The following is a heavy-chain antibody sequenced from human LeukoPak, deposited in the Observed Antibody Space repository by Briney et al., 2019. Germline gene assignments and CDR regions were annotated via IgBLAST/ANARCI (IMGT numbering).Heavy chain of an antibody. CDR1: GGSISSYY. Sequence: SETLSLTCTVSGGSISSYYWSWFRQPPGKGLEWIGYIYYSGSTNYNPSLKSRVTISVDTSKNQFSLKLSSVTAADTAVYYCARGLRNTALTYFDYWGQGTLVTVSS. J-gene: IGHJ4*02. D-gene: IGHD5-18*01. CDR2: IYYSGST. V-gene: IGHV4-59*08. CDR3: ARGLRNTALTYFDY.